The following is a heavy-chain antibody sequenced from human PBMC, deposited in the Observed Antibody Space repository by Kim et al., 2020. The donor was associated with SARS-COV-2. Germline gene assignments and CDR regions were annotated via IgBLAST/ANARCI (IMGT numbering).Heavy chain of an antibody. CDR2: IYYSGST. CDR1: GGSISSSSYY. D-gene: IGHD3-22*01. J-gene: IGHJ5*02. Sequence: SETLSLTCTVSGGSISSSSYYWGWIRQPPGKGLEWIGSIYYSGSTYYNPSLKSRVTISVDTSKNQFSLKLSSVTAADTAVYYCAWAVVVITGSMYGFDPWGQGTLVTVSS. CDR3: AWAVVVITGSMYGFDP. V-gene: IGHV4-39*01.